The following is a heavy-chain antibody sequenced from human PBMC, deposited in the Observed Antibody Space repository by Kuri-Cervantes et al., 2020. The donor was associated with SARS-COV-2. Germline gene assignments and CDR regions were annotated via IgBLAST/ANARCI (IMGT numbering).Heavy chain of an antibody. D-gene: IGHD6-13*01. J-gene: IGHJ4*02. V-gene: IGHV4-38-2*02. CDR3: ARVGRAGPFDY. Sequence: SETLSLTCTVSGYSISSGYYWGWIRQPPGKGLEWIGSIYHSGSTYYNPPLKSRVTLSVDTSKNQFSLKLSSVTAADTAVYYCARVGRAGPFDYWGQGTLVTVSS. CDR1: GYSISSGYY. CDR2: IYHSGST.